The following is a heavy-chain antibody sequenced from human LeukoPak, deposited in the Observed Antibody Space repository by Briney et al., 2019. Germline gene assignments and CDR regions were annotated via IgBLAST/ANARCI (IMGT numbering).Heavy chain of an antibody. D-gene: IGHD3-9*01. CDR3: ARVRYFDWSLSDY. V-gene: IGHV3-11*06. CDR2: ISSSSSYT. CDR1: GFTFSDYY. Sequence: GGSLRLSCAASGFTFSDYYMSWIRQAPGKGLEWVSYISSSSSYTNYADSVKGRFTISRDNAKNSLYPQMNSLRAEDTAVYYCARVRYFDWSLSDYWGQGTLVTVSS. J-gene: IGHJ4*02.